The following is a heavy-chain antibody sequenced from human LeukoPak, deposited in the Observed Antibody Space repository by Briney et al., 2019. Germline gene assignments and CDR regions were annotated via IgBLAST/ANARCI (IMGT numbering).Heavy chain of an antibody. CDR3: ARVIRKYCSSTSCYPIYYYYMDV. D-gene: IGHD2-2*01. CDR2: IYSGGST. Sequence: GGSLRLSCAASGFTVSSNYMSWVRQAPGKGLEWVSVIYSGGSTYYADSVKGRFTISRDNSKNTLYLQMNSLRAEDTAVYYCARVIRKYCSSTSCYPIYYYYMDVWGKGTTVTVSS. J-gene: IGHJ6*03. CDR1: GFTVSSNY. V-gene: IGHV3-53*01.